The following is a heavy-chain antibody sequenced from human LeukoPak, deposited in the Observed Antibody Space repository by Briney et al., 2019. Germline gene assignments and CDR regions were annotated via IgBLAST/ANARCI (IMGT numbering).Heavy chain of an antibody. Sequence: SETLSLTCTVSGGPMSSYYWSWIRQPPGKGLEWIGSIYHSGSTYYNPSLKSRVTISVDTSKNQFSLKLSSVTAADTAVYYCARGRIQLLWFGELSSNWFDPWGQGTLVTVSS. CDR2: IYHSGST. CDR1: GGPMSSYY. D-gene: IGHD3-10*01. J-gene: IGHJ5*02. CDR3: ARGRIQLLWFGELSSNWFDP. V-gene: IGHV4-38-2*02.